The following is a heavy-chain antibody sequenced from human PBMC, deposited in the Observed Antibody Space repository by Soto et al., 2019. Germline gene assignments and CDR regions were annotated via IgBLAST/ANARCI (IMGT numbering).Heavy chain of an antibody. CDR2: ISAYNGNT. CDR3: ARDWETTVTTQPDY. J-gene: IGHJ4*02. V-gene: IGHV1-18*01. CDR1: GYTFTSYG. Sequence: QVQLVQSGAEVKKPGALVKVSCKASGYTFTSYGISWVRQAPGQGLEWMGWISAYNGNTNYAQKLQGRVTMTTDTSTSTAYKEQRSLRSDDTAVYYCARDWETTVTTQPDYWGQGTLVTVSS. D-gene: IGHD4-17*01.